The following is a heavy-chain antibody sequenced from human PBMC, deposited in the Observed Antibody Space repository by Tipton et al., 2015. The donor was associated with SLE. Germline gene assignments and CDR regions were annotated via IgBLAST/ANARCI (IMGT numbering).Heavy chain of an antibody. CDR3: ARVLLGGFYYGMDV. Sequence: TLSLTCTVSGGSISSSSYYWGWIRQPPGKGLEWIGSIYYSGSTYYNPSLKSRVTISVDTSKNQFSLKLSSVTTADTAVYYCARVLLGGFYYGMDVWGQGTTVTVSS. D-gene: IGHD2-15*01. V-gene: IGHV4-39*07. CDR2: IYYSGST. J-gene: IGHJ6*02. CDR1: GGSISSSSYY.